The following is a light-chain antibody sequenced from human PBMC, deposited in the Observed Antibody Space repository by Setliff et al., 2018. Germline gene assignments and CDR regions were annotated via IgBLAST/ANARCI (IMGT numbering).Light chain of an antibody. V-gene: IGLV2-11*01. Sequence: QSALAQPRSVSGSPGQSVTISCTGTSSDFAAYNYVSWYQQHPGKAPKLMIYDVTKRPSGVPDRFSGSKSGNTASLAISGLQAEDEADYHCCSYAGSYTLVFGGGIKVTVL. CDR3: CSYAGSYTLV. CDR2: DVT. CDR1: SSDFAAYNY. J-gene: IGLJ3*02.